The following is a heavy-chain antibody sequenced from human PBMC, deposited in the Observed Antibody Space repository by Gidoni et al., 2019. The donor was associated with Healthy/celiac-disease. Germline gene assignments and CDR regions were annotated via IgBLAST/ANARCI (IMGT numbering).Heavy chain of an antibody. J-gene: IGHJ4*02. Sequence: EVQLLESGGGLVQPGGSLRLSCAASGFTFSSYAMSWFLQAPGKGLAWVSAISGSGGSTYYADSVKCRFTISRDNSKNTLYLQMNSLRAEDTAVYYCAKVGHSGYYVFDYWGQGTLVTVSS. D-gene: IGHD3-22*01. CDR2: ISGSGGST. CDR1: GFTFSSYA. V-gene: IGHV3-23*01. CDR3: AKVGHSGYYVFDY.